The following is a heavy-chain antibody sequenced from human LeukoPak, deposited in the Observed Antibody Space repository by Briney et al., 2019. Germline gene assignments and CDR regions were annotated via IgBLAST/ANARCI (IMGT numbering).Heavy chain of an antibody. V-gene: IGHV3-9*01. Sequence: PGGSLRLSCAASGFTFSTYAMHWVRQAPGKGLEWVSGISWNSGSIGYADSVKGRFTISRDNAKNSLYLQMSSLRAEDTALYYCAKDIDGGSGSYFDYWGQGTLVTVSS. CDR1: GFTFSTYA. CDR3: AKDIDGGSGSYFDY. D-gene: IGHD1-26*01. J-gene: IGHJ4*02. CDR2: ISWNSGSI.